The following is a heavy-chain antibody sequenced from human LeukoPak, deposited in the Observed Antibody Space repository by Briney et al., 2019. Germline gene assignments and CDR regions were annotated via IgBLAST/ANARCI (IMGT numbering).Heavy chain of an antibody. CDR2: MNPNSGNT. CDR3: ARGSIAAAGWWFDP. J-gene: IGHJ5*02. V-gene: IGHV1-8*01. Sequence: ASVKVSCKASGYTFTSYDINWVRRATGQGLEWMGWMNPNSGNTGYAQKFQGRVTMTRNTSISTAYMELSSLRSEDTAVYYCARGSIAAAGWWFDPWGQGTLVTVSS. D-gene: IGHD6-13*01. CDR1: GYTFTSYD.